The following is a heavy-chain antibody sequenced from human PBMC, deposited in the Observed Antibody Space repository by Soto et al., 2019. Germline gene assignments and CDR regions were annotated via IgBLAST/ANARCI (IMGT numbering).Heavy chain of an antibody. CDR1: GGSISSGGYS. V-gene: IGHV4-30-2*01. CDR3: DRWSIAARRFDY. Sequence: QLQLQESGSGLVKPSQTLSLTCAVSGGSISSGGYSWSWIRQPPGKGLEWIGYIYHSGSTYYNPSLKRRVTISVDRSKNQFSLKLSSVTAADTAVYYCDRWSIAARRFDYWGQGTLVTVSS. D-gene: IGHD6-6*01. J-gene: IGHJ4*02. CDR2: IYHSGST.